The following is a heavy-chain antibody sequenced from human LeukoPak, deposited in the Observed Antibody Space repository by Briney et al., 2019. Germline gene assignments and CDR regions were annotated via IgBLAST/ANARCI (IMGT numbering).Heavy chain of an antibody. J-gene: IGHJ4*02. V-gene: IGHV3-23*01. Sequence: GGSLRLSCAASGFTFSSYAMSWVRQAPGKGLELVSAISGSGGSTYYADSVKGRFTISIDTSKNPLYLQMDSLRAEDTAVYYCAKELVPTDYWGQGTLVTVSS. CDR2: ISGSGGST. CDR3: AKELVPTDY. CDR1: GFTFSSYA.